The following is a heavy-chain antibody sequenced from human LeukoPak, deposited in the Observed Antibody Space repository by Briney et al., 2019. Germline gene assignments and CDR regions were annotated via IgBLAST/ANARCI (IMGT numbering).Heavy chain of an antibody. Sequence: PRGSLRLSCAASGFTVSSNYMSWVRQAPGKGLEWVSVIYSGGSTYYADSVKGRFTISRDNSKNTLYLQMNSLRAEDTAVYYCARDHPRYYYDSSGYYPDAFDIWGQGTMVTVSS. CDR1: GFTVSSNY. V-gene: IGHV3-66*01. CDR3: ARDHPRYYYDSSGYYPDAFDI. J-gene: IGHJ3*02. D-gene: IGHD3-22*01. CDR2: IYSGGST.